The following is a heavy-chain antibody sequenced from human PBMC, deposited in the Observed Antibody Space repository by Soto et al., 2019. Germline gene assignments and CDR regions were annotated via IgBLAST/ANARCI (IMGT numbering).Heavy chain of an antibody. CDR2: IYYSGST. V-gene: IGHV4-59*01. Sequence: KPSETLSLTCTVSGGAISSYYWSWIRQPPGKGLEWIGYIYYSGSTNYNPSLKSRVTISVDTSKNQFSLKLSSVTAADTAVYYCASTPITGTTGLFDYWGQGTLVTVSS. CDR3: ASTPITGTTGLFDY. J-gene: IGHJ4*02. CDR1: GGAISSYY. D-gene: IGHD1-7*01.